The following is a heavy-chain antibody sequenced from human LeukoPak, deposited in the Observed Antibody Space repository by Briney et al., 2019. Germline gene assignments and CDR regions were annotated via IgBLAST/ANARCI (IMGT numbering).Heavy chain of an antibody. Sequence: SQTLSLTCTVSGDSTSNYYWSWIRQPAGKGLEWIGRIYTSGSTNYKPSLKSRVTMSVGTSKNQFFLKLTSVTAADTAVYYCARGPAHGGNSFAFDIWGQGTMVTVSS. D-gene: IGHD4-23*01. CDR1: GDSTSNYY. J-gene: IGHJ3*02. V-gene: IGHV4-4*07. CDR2: IYTSGST. CDR3: ARGPAHGGNSFAFDI.